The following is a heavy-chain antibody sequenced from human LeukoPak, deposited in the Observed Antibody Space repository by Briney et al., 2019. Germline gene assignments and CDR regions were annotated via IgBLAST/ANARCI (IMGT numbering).Heavy chain of an antibody. CDR1: GFTLSSYA. CDR2: ISVSGNT. CDR3: AKDVSRILTGARNYFDS. V-gene: IGHV3-23*01. J-gene: IGHJ4*02. Sequence: GGSLRLSCAASGFTLSSYAMSWVRQAPGKGLEWVSAISVSGNTYHADSVKGRFTISRDNSKNTLYLQMNSLRAEDTAVYYCAKDVSRILTGARNYFDSWGQGTLVTVSS. D-gene: IGHD3-9*01.